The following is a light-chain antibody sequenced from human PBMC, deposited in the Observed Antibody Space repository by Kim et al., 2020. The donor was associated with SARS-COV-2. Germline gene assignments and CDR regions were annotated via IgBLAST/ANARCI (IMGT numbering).Light chain of an antibody. Sequence: SYELTQPPSVSVAPGKTARITCGGNNIGSKSVHWYQQKPGQAPVLVIYYDSDRPSGIPERFPGSNSGNTATLTNSRVEGGDEADNYCQVWDSSSDHPVFGGGTQVTVL. CDR3: QVWDSSSDHPV. V-gene: IGLV3-21*04. CDR1: NIGSKS. CDR2: YDS. J-gene: IGLJ3*02.